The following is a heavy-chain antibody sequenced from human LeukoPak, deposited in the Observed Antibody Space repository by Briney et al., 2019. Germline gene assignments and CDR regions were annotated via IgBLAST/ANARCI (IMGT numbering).Heavy chain of an antibody. CDR1: GYTFTSYY. CDR3: ARAAAGIDLDDFDY. V-gene: IGHV1-2*02. D-gene: IGHD6-13*01. Sequence: ASVKVSCKASGYTFTSYYMHWVRQAPGQGLEWMGWINPNSGGTNYAQKFQGRVTMTRDTSISTAYMELSRLRSDDTAVYYCARAAAGIDLDDFDYWGQGTLVTVSS. J-gene: IGHJ4*02. CDR2: INPNSGGT.